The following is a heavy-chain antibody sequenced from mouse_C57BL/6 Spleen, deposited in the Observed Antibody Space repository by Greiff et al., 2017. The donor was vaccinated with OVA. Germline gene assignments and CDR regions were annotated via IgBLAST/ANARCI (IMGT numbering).Heavy chain of an antibody. Sequence: VKLQQPGTELVKPGASVKLSCKASGYTFTSYWMHWVKQRPGQGLEWIGNINPSNGGTNYNEKFKSKATLTVDKSSSTAYMQLSSLTSEDSAVYYCARSGGNSWYFDVWGTGTTVTVSS. D-gene: IGHD2-1*01. J-gene: IGHJ1*03. CDR1: GYTFTSYW. CDR2: INPSNGGT. V-gene: IGHV1-53*01. CDR3: ARSGGNSWYFDV.